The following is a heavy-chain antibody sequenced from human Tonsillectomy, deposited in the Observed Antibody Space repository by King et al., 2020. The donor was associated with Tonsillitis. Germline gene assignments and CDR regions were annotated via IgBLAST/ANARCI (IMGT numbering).Heavy chain of an antibody. Sequence: VQLVESGGGVVRPGGSLRLSCAASGFTFDDYGMSWVRPAPGKGLEWVSGINWNGGSTGYAGSVKGRFTISRDNAKNSLHLQMNSLRAEDTALYHCARKVGATSFFDYWGQGTLVTVSS. V-gene: IGHV3-20*01. J-gene: IGHJ4*02. CDR3: ARKVGATSFFDY. CDR2: INWNGGST. CDR1: GFTFDDYG. D-gene: IGHD1-26*01.